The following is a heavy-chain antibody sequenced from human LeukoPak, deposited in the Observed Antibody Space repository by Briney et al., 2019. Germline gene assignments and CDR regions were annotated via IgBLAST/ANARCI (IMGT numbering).Heavy chain of an antibody. CDR2: INHIGST. CDR1: GGSFRGYN. V-gene: IGHV4-34*01. J-gene: IGHJ4*02. D-gene: IGHD3-10*01. CDR3: ARAHYYGSGSYYNRHFDY. Sequence: SETLSLTCAVSGGSFRGYNGCWSREHPGKGLGWMWEINHIGSTNHNPSLKSRVTISVDTSTIQFSLKLSSVTAADTAVNYCARAHYYGSGSYYNRHFDYWGQGALVTVSS.